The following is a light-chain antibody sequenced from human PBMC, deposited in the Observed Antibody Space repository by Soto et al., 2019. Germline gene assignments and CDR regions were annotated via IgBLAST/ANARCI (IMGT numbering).Light chain of an antibody. V-gene: IGKV1-5*03. CDR1: QSTSNW. CDR2: TAS. J-gene: IGKJ1*01. Sequence: DIRMTQSPSTRSASVGDRVTITCRASQSTSNWLAWYQQRPGKAPKLLIDTASTLEIGVPSRCSGSGSATEFTLTISSLQTDDLYTYYYHHYYSYPWTFGPGTKVEIK. CDR3: HHYYSYPWT.